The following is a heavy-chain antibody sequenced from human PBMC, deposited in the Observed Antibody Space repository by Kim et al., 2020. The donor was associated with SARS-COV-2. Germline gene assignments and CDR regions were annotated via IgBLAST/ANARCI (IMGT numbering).Heavy chain of an antibody. CDR1: GFTFSNAW. J-gene: IGHJ4*02. CDR2: IKSKTDGGTA. Sequence: GGSLRLSCAASGFTFSNAWMSWVRQAPGKGLEWVGRIKSKTDGGTADYAAPVIGRFTISRDDSKNTLYLQMNSPKTADTAVYYCTTDSGSYEVGYWGQGTLVTVSS. D-gene: IGHD1-26*01. V-gene: IGHV3-15*01. CDR3: TTDSGSYEVGY.